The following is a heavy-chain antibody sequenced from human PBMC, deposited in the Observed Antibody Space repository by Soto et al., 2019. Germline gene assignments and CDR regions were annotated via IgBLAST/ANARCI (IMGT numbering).Heavy chain of an antibody. CDR2: INPSGGST. D-gene: IGHD5-12*01. Sequence: GASVKVSCKASGYTFTGHQIHWVRQAPVQGLEWMGIINPSGGSTSYAQKFQGRVTMTRDTSTSTVYMELSSLRSEDTAVYYCAREGGYVLNAFDYWGQGTLVTVSS. V-gene: IGHV1-46*01. CDR1: GYTFTGHQ. CDR3: AREGGYVLNAFDY. J-gene: IGHJ4*02.